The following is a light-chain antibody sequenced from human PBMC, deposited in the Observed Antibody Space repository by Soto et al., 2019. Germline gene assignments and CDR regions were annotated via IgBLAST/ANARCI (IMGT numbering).Light chain of an antibody. V-gene: IGLV1-51*01. CDR2: DDD. CDR3: GSWDSGLRAYV. CDR1: SSNIGGNS. Sequence: QTVVTQPPSVSAAPGQKVTISCSGRSSNIGGNSVSWYQQLPETAPKLLMYDDDNRPSGIPDRFSGSKSGTSATLGITGFQTGDEADYYCGSWDSGLRAYVFGTGTKLAVL. J-gene: IGLJ1*01.